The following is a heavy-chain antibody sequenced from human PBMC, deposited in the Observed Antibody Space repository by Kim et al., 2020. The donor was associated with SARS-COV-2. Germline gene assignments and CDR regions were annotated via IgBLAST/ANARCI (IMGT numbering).Heavy chain of an antibody. CDR1: GYTFTSYY. Sequence: ASVKVSCKASGYTFTSYYMHWVRQAPGQGLEWMGIINPSGGSTSYAQKFQGRVTMTRDTSTSTVYMELSSLRSEDTVVYYCASPLDIVVVPAARAKRYYYGMDVWGQGTTVNVSS. D-gene: IGHD2-2*01. CDR2: INPSGGST. V-gene: IGHV1-46*01. J-gene: IGHJ6*02. CDR3: ASPLDIVVVPAARAKRYYYGMDV.